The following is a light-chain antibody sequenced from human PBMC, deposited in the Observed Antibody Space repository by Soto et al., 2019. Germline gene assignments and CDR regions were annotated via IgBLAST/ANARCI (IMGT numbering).Light chain of an antibody. Sequence: EIVMTQSPATLSVSPGERATPSCRASQGVTTNLAWYQQKPGQAPRLLIYGASTRATGIPARFSGSGSGTEFTLTISSLQSEDFAVYYCQQYNTWPLTFGGGTKVDIK. CDR2: GAS. CDR3: QQYNTWPLT. V-gene: IGKV3-15*01. J-gene: IGKJ4*01. CDR1: QGVTTN.